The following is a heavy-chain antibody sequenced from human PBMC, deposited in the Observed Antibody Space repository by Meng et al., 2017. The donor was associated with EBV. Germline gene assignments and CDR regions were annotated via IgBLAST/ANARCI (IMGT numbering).Heavy chain of an antibody. D-gene: IGHD6-13*01. CDR3: ARAEIAAAGRLDY. Sequence: GRLVQSGAGLKRPGSSVRVTSQASGGTFSSYAYSWVRQAPGQGLEWMGGIIPIFGTANYAQKFQGRVTITADKSTSTAYMELSSLRSGDTAVYYCARAEIAAAGRLDYWGQGTLVTVSS. J-gene: IGHJ4*02. V-gene: IGHV1-69*06. CDR1: GGTFSSYA. CDR2: IIPIFGTA.